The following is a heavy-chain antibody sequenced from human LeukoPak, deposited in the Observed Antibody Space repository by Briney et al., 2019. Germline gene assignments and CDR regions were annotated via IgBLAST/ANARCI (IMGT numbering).Heavy chain of an antibody. CDR3: ATDGVVVPAARYYYYAMDV. Sequence: GASVKVSCKVSGYTLTELSMHWVRQAPGKGLEWMGGFDPEDGETIYAQKFQGRVTMTVDTSTDTAYMELSSLRSEDTAVYYCATDGVVVPAARYYYYAMDVWGQGTTVTVSS. V-gene: IGHV1-24*01. D-gene: IGHD2-2*01. J-gene: IGHJ6*02. CDR1: GYTLTELS. CDR2: FDPEDGET.